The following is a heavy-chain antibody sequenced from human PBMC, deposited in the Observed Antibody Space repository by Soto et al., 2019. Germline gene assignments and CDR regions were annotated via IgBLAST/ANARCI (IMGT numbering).Heavy chain of an antibody. CDR2: ISGSGGST. J-gene: IGHJ4*02. CDR3: AKDLVVVPAASYGSDY. V-gene: IGHV3-23*01. CDR1: GFTFSSYA. D-gene: IGHD2-2*01. Sequence: EVQLLESGGGLVHPGGSLRLSCAASGFTFSSYAMSWVRQAPGKGLEWVSAISGSGGSTYYADSVKGRFTISRDNSKNTLYLQMNSLRAEDTAVYYCAKDLVVVPAASYGSDYWGQGTLVTVSS.